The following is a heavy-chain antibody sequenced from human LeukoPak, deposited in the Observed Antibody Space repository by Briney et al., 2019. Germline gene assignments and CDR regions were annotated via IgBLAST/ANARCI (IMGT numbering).Heavy chain of an antibody. CDR1: GGSFSGYY. V-gene: IGHV4-34*01. J-gene: IGHJ5*02. CDR2: INHSGST. D-gene: IGHD2-2*01. Sequence: SETLSLTCAVYGGSFSGYYWSWIRQPPGRGLEWIGEINHSGSTNYNPSLKSRVTISVDTSKNQFSLKLSSVTAADTAVYYCARRLYCSSTSCYLAAYNRFDPWGQGTLVTVSS. CDR3: ARRLYCSSTSCYLAAYNRFDP.